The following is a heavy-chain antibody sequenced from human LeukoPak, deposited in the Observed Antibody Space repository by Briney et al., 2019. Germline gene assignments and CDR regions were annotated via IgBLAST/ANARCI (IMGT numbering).Heavy chain of an antibody. CDR1: GGSISSYY. J-gene: IGHJ6*04. V-gene: IGHV4-59*01. D-gene: IGHD4-17*01. CDR2: IYYSGST. CDR3: ARVTTVTTCVGCRGMDV. Sequence: SETLSLTCTVPGGSISSYYWSWIRQPPGKGLEWIGYIYYSGSTNYNPSLKSRVTISVDTSKNQFSLKLSSVTAADTAVYYCARVTTVTTCVGCRGMDVWGKGTTVTVSS.